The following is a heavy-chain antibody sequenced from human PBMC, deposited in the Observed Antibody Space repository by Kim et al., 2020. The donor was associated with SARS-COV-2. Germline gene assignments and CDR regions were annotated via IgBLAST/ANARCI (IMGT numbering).Heavy chain of an antibody. J-gene: IGHJ2*01. D-gene: IGHD6-6*01. CDR3: ARGTYSSSSPRWYFDL. V-gene: IGHV1-2*02. Sequence: KFQGRVTMTRDTSISTAYMELSRLRSDDTAVYYCARGTYSSSSPRWYFDLWGRGTLVTVSS.